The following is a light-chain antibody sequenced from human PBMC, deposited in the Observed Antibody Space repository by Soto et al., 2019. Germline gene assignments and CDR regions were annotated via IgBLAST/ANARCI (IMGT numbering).Light chain of an antibody. CDR1: QSISSW. V-gene: IGKV1-5*01. CDR2: DAS. J-gene: IGKJ4*01. CDR3: LQFHNLPT. Sequence: DIQMTQSPSTLSASVVDRVTITCRASQSISSWLAWYQQKPGKAPKLLIYDASTLETGVPSRFSGSGSGTDFTFTISSLQPEDIATYYCLQFHNLPTFGGGTKVDIK.